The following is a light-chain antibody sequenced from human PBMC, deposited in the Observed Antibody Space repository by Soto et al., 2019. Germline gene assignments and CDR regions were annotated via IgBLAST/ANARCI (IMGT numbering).Light chain of an antibody. CDR1: LNVLHSNGYNY. Sequence: IVSGPYSHSPPPTPFGPAPPSFLAMLNVLHSNGYNYLDWYLQKPGQTPQLLIYLGSNRASGVPDRFSGSGSGTDFTLKIRRVEAEDVGIYYCMHALQTLTFGGGTKVDIK. CDR3: MHALQTLT. J-gene: IGKJ4*01. CDR2: LGS. V-gene: IGKV2-28*01.